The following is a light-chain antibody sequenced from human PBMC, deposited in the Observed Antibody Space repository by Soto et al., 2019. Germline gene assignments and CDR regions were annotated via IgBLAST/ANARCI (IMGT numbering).Light chain of an antibody. CDR2: EGS. CDR1: SRDVGGYNF. CDR3: SSYAGSNNFV. V-gene: IGLV2-8*01. J-gene: IGLJ1*01. Sequence: SVLTQPPSPAGSPGQSVTISCTGTSRDVGGYNFVSWYRQHPGKTPPLMIYEGSKRPSGVPDRFSGSKSDNTATLTVSGLQAEDEADYYCSSYAGSNNFVFGTGTKVTVL.